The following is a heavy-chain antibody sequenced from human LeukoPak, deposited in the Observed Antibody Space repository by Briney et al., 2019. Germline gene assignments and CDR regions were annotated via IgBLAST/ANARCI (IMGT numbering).Heavy chain of an antibody. CDR1: GFTFDDYG. D-gene: IGHD1-26*01. CDR2: ISYDGSNK. V-gene: IGHV3-30*18. Sequence: GGSLRPSCAASGFTFDDYGMHWLRQAPGKGLEGVADISYDGSNKYYADSVKGRFTISRDNSKNTLYLQMNSLRAEDTAVYYCAKPLHSGSYLGYFDYWGQGTLVTVSS. CDR3: AKPLHSGSYLGYFDY. J-gene: IGHJ4*02.